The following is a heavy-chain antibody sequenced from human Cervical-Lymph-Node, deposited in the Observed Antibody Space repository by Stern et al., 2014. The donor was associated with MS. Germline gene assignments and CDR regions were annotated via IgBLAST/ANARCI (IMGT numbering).Heavy chain of an antibody. Sequence: EVQLEESGGGLVQPGGSLRLSCAASGFTFSNYVMSLVRQAPGKGLEWVSAISDRATSTYYADSVKGRFTISRDDSKNTLYLQMNSLRAEDTAVYYCARTSTYCGGDCYWGYFDCWGQGTLVTVSS. CDR3: ARTSTYCGGDCYWGYFDC. CDR1: GFTFSNYV. J-gene: IGHJ4*02. V-gene: IGHV3-23*04. D-gene: IGHD2-21*02. CDR2: ISDRATST.